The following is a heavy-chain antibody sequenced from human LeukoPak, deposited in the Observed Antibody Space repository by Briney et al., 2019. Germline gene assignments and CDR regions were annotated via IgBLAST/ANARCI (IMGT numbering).Heavy chain of an antibody. CDR2: IYSGDST. CDR3: ARGLVLRLGELSFDY. J-gene: IGHJ4*02. Sequence: GGPLRLSCAASGFTVSSNYMSWVRQAPGKGLEWVSVIYSGDSTYYAESVKGRFTISRDSSKNTLYLQMNSLRAEDTAVYYCARGLVLRLGELSFDYWGQGTLVTVSS. V-gene: IGHV3-53*01. D-gene: IGHD3-16*02. CDR1: GFTVSSNY.